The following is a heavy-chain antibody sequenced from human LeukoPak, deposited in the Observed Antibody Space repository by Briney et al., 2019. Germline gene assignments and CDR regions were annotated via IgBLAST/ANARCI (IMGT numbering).Heavy chain of an antibody. CDR2: ISSGSSAI. CDR3: AKDRRRDDVLTGSFSD. V-gene: IGHV3-21*01. Sequence: GGSLRLSCEASGFTFTTYSMTWVRQAPGKGLEWVSIISSGSSAIFSADALKGRFTISRDDAKNLLYLDMNSLRAEDTAVYNCAKDRRRDDVLTGSFSDWGQGTLVTVSS. D-gene: IGHD3-9*01. CDR1: GFTFTTYS. J-gene: IGHJ4*02.